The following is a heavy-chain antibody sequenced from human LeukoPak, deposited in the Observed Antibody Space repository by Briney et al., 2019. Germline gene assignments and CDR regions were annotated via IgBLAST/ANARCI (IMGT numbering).Heavy chain of an antibody. D-gene: IGHD6-19*01. Sequence: SQTLSLTCAVSGGSISSGGYYWNWIRQPPGKGLEWIGEINHSGSTNYNPSLKSRVTISVDTSKNQFSLKLSSVTAADTAVYYCARVGLIAVAGPIRDFDYWGQGTLVTVSS. CDR3: ARVGLIAVAGPIRDFDY. J-gene: IGHJ4*02. CDR2: INHSGST. V-gene: IGHV4-30-2*01. CDR1: GGSISSGGYY.